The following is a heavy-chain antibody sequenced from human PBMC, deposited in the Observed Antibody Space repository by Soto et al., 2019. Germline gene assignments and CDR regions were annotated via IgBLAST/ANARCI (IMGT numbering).Heavy chain of an antibody. V-gene: IGHV1-18*04. CDR3: ARDFGSDLSAPGAVFDY. J-gene: IGHJ4*02. Sequence: SVKVSCKASGYFFTSYGISWVRQAPGQGLEWMGWISPYNGNTKYAQNFQGRVTMTTDTSTYTAYMELRSLRSDDPAVYYCARDFGSDLSAPGAVFDYWGQGTLVTVSS. D-gene: IGHD3-3*01. CDR1: GYFFTSYG. CDR2: ISPYNGNT.